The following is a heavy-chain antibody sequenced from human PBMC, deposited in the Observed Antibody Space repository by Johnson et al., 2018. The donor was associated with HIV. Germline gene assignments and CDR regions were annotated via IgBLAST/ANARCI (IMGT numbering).Heavy chain of an antibody. CDR1: GFIFNNYA. D-gene: IGHD4-23*01. CDR2: ISSNGGST. Sequence: VESGGGLVQPGGSLRLSCVASGFIFNNYAMHWVRQAPGRRLQYVSAISSNGGSTYYASFAKGRFTISRDNSKNTLYLQMGSLRAEDMAVYYCARERGYFGNPAFDIWGQGTMVTVSS. V-gene: IGHV3-64*01. J-gene: IGHJ3*02. CDR3: ARERGYFGNPAFDI.